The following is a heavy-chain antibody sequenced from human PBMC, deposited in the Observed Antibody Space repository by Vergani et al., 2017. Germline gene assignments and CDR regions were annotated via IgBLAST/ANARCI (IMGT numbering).Heavy chain of an antibody. CDR2: IKQDGSEK. Sequence: EVQLVESGGGLVQPGGSLRLSCAASGFTFSSYWMSWVRQAPGKGLEWVANIKQDGSEKYYVDSVKGRFTISRDNAKNSLYLQMNSLRAEDTAVYYCARDNTYYDLWSGYYHGNEDAFEIWGQGTRVTVSS. V-gene: IGHV3-7*03. CDR3: ARDNTYYDLWSGYYHGNEDAFEI. D-gene: IGHD3-3*01. J-gene: IGHJ3*02. CDR1: GFTFSSYW.